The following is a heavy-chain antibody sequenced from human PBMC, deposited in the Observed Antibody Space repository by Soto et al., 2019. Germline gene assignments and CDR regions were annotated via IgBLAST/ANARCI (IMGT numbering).Heavy chain of an antibody. CDR1: GYTFPSYD. CDR2: MNPNSGNT. D-gene: IGHD1-1*01. Sequence: QVQLVQSGAEVKKPGASVKVSCKASGYTFPSYDINWVRQATGQGLEWMGWMNPNSGNTGYAQKFQGRVTMTRNTSIITAYMELSSLSSEDTAGYYCAGEMTTRGMEVWGQGTTVTGSS. CDR3: AGEMTTRGMEV. J-gene: IGHJ6*02. V-gene: IGHV1-8*01.